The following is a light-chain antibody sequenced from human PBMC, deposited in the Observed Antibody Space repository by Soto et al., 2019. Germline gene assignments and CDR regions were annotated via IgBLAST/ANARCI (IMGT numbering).Light chain of an antibody. CDR3: AVWDGSLSSSWV. J-gene: IGLJ3*02. CDR2: KND. CDR1: TSSIGKNY. V-gene: IGLV1-47*01. Sequence: QSVLTQPPSASGTPGQRVSISCSGSTSSIGKNYVYWYQQLPGTAPKLLIYKNDQRPSGVPDRFSGSKSGTSASLAITGLRSVDEADYYCAVWDGSLSSSWVFGGGTKLTVL.